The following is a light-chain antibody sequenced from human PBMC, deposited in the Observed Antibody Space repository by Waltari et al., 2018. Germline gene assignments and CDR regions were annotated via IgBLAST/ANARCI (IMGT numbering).Light chain of an antibody. CDR1: QSIITY. CDR2: GAS. Sequence: DIQMTQSPSSLSASVGDTVSITCRASQSIITYLNWYQKKPGKAPELLIYGASKLQSGVPPRFSGSGSGAEFTLTINSLQPEDFATYYCQHSYNTPRTFGQGTKVEIK. CDR3: QHSYNTPRT. J-gene: IGKJ1*01. V-gene: IGKV1-39*01.